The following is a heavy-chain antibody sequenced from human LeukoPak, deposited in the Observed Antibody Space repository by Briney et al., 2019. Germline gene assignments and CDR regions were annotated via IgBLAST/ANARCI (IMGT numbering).Heavy chain of an antibody. CDR1: GYTFTGYY. CDR3: AREGDCGSTSCYTD. CDR2: INPNSGGT. J-gene: IGHJ4*02. Sequence: ASVKVSCKAPGYTFTGYYMHWVRQAPGQGLEWMGWINPNSGGTNYAQKFQGRVTMTRDTSISTAYMELSRLRSDDTAVYYCAREGDCGSTSCYTDWGQGTLVTVSS. V-gene: IGHV1-2*02. D-gene: IGHD2-2*02.